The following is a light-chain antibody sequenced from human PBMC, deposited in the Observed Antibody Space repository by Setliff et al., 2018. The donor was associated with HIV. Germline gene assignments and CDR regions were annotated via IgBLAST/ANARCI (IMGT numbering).Light chain of an antibody. CDR3: CSYAGSTYV. Sequence: QSALTQPASVSGSPGQSITISYTGTSSDVGNYNLVSWYQQHPGKAPKLMIYEVSERPSGVSNRFSGSKSGNTASLTISGLQADDEADYYCCSYAGSTYVFGSGTKVTV. CDR2: EVS. CDR1: SSDVGNYNL. V-gene: IGLV2-23*02. J-gene: IGLJ1*01.